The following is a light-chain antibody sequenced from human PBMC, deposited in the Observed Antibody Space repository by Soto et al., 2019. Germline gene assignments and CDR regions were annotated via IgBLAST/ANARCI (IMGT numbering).Light chain of an antibody. J-gene: IGKJ1*01. CDR1: QSISSY. CDR2: AAS. V-gene: IGKV1-39*01. Sequence: DIQMTQSPSSLSASVGDRVTITCRASQSISSYLNWYQQKPGKAPNLLIYAASSFQSGVPSRFTGSGSGTDFTLTISSLQPEDFATDYCQQSYSTPPTFGQGTKV. CDR3: QQSYSTPPT.